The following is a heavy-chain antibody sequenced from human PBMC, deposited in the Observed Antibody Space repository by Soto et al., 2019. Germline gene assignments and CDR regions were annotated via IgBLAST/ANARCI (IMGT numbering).Heavy chain of an antibody. CDR2: IYPGDSDT. V-gene: IGHV5-51*01. CDR1: GYSFTKYW. J-gene: IGHJ4*02. CDR3: ARRGGSSGYMDY. Sequence: GESLKISCKGSGYSFTKYWIAWVRQMPGKGLEWMGIIYPGDSDTRYSPSFQGQITISADKSINTAYLQWSSLKASDTATYYCARRGGSSGYMDYWGQGIPVTVSS. D-gene: IGHD3-22*01.